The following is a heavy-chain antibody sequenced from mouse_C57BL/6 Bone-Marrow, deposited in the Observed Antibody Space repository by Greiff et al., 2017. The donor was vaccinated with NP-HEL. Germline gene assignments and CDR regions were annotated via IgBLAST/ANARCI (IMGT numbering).Heavy chain of an antibody. CDR2: IYPSDSET. CDR1: GYTFTSYW. D-gene: IGHD2-3*01. Sequence: QVQLKESGAELVRPGSSVKLSCKASGYTFTSYWMDWVKQRPGQGLEWIGNIYPSDSETHYNQKFKDKATLTVDKSSSTAYMQLSSLTSEDSAVYYCARKRPGYSYAMDYWGQGTSVTVSS. V-gene: IGHV1-61*01. CDR3: ARKRPGYSYAMDY. J-gene: IGHJ4*01.